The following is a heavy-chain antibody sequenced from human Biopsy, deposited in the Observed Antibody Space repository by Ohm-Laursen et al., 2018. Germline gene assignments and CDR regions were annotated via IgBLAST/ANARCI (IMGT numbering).Heavy chain of an antibody. J-gene: IGHJ6*02. Sequence: SLRLSCAASGLIFSDYYMSWIRQAPGKGLEWIAYISARDGVVYYADSVKGRFTISRANTNNSLYLQMTSLRPEDTAVFYCARGKYKDFSTGLPRPYHYTLDFWGQGTTVTVSS. D-gene: IGHD3-22*01. CDR2: ISARDGVV. V-gene: IGHV3-11*01. CDR1: GLIFSDYY. CDR3: ARGKYKDFSTGLPRPYHYTLDF.